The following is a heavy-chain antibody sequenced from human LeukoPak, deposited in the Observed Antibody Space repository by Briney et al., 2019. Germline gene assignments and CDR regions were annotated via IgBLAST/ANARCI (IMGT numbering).Heavy chain of an antibody. J-gene: IGHJ4*02. CDR3: ARGRPTPSGIVVVTPTFDY. D-gene: IGHD2-21*02. CDR2: IYYSGST. V-gene: IGHV4-59*08. CDR1: GGSISSYY. Sequence: SETLSLTCTVSGGSISSYYWSWIRQPPGKGLEWIGYIYYSGSTNYNPSLKSRVTISVDTSKNQFSLKLSSVTAADTAVYYCARGRPTPSGIVVVTPTFDYWGQGTLVTVSS.